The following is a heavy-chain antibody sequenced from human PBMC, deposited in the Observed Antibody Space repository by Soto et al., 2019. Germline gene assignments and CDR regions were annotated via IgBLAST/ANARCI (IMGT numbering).Heavy chain of an antibody. D-gene: IGHD3-3*01. CDR1: GYTFTGYY. Sequence: QVQLVQSGAEVKKPGASVKVSCKASGYTFTGYYMHWVRQAPGQGLEWMGWINPNSGGTNYAQKFQGWVTMTRDTSISTAYMELSRLRSDDTAVYYCARDGGLGIFGVVYNSFDPWGQGTLVTVSS. V-gene: IGHV1-2*04. CDR2: INPNSGGT. CDR3: ARDGGLGIFGVVYNSFDP. J-gene: IGHJ5*02.